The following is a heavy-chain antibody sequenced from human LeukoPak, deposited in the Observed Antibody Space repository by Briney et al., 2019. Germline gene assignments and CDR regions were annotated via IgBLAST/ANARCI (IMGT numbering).Heavy chain of an antibody. J-gene: IGHJ4*02. CDR2: FSWNSGTI. D-gene: IGHD3-16*01. CDR1: GFTFDDYA. V-gene: IGHV3-9*01. CDR3: AKDLFWGRTVVPTSPLDS. Sequence: PGRSLRLSCSSSGFTFDDYAMHWVRQAPGKGLDWVSGFSWNSGTIAYADSVKGRFTISRDNAKNSLYLQMNSLRPDDTAVYLCAKDLFWGRTVVPTSPLDSWGQGTLVTVSS.